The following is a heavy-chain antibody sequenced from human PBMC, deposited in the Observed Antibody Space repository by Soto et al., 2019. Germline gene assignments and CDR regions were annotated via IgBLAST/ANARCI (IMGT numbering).Heavy chain of an antibody. J-gene: IGHJ6*02. CDR2: ISYSGST. V-gene: IGHV4-59*01. D-gene: IGHD3-22*01. CDR1: GGSISSYY. Sequence: SETLSLTCTVSGGSISSYYWSWIRQPPGKGLGWIGYISYSGSTNYSPSLKSRVTISVDTSKNQFSLKLSSVTAADTAVYYCARDIAVEYYYDSSGYSPSYYYGMDVWGQGTTVTVSS. CDR3: ARDIAVEYYYDSSGYSPSYYYGMDV.